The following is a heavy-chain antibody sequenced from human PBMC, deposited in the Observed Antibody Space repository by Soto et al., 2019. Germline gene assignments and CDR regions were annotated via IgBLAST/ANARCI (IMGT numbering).Heavy chain of an antibody. D-gene: IGHD3-10*01. V-gene: IGHV3-48*03. CDR3: ASLAIGTIIRGAPDF. CDR2: ISSGGSSI. Sequence: VQLVESGGDLVQPGGSLRLSCAASGFTFSRYEMNWVRQAPGKGLEWISYISSGGSSIYYADSVKGRFTISRDNAKNSLYLQMNSLRAEDTAMYYCASLAIGTIIRGAPDFWGQGTLVTVSS. CDR1: GFTFSRYE. J-gene: IGHJ4*02.